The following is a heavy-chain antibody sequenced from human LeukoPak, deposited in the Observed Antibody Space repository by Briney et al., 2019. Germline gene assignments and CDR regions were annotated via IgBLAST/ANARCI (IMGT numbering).Heavy chain of an antibody. J-gene: IGHJ5*02. CDR2: IIPIFGTA. CDR3: AGEEVDGSNWFDP. CDR1: GGTFSSYA. D-gene: IGHD2-15*01. V-gene: IGHV1-69*13. Sequence: GASVKVSCKASGGTFSSYAISWVRQAPGQGLEWMGGIIPIFGTANYAQKFQGRVTITADESTSTAYMELSSLRSEDTAVYYCAGEEVDGSNWFDPWGQGTLATVSS.